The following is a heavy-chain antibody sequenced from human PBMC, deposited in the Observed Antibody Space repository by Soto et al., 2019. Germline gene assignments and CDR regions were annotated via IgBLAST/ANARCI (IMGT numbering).Heavy chain of an antibody. J-gene: IGHJ5*02. Sequence: PSETLSLTCTVSGGSTSSYYWSWIRQPPGKGLEWIGYIYYSGSTNYNPSLKSRVTISVDTSKNQFSLKLSSVTAADTAVYYCARGRALLLWFGENGFDPWGQGTLVTVSS. CDR2: IYYSGST. D-gene: IGHD3-10*01. V-gene: IGHV4-59*12. CDR1: GGSTSSYY. CDR3: ARGRALLLWFGENGFDP.